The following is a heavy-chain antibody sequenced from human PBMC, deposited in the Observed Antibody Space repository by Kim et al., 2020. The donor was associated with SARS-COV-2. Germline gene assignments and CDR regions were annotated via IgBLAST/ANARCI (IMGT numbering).Heavy chain of an antibody. Sequence: SETLSLTCTVSGGSISSSSYYWGWIRQPPGKGLEWIGSIYYSGSTYYNPSLKSRVTISVDTSKNQFSLKLSSVTAADTAVYYCAREYDSSGYYTSNWFDPWGQGTLVTVSS. D-gene: IGHD3-22*01. CDR3: AREYDSSGYYTSNWFDP. CDR1: GGSISSSSYY. CDR2: IYYSGST. V-gene: IGHV4-39*07. J-gene: IGHJ5*02.